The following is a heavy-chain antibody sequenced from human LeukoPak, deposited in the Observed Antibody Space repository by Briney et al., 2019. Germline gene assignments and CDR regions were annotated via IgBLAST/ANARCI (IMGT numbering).Heavy chain of an antibody. CDR1: GFTFSRYS. D-gene: IGHD4-17*01. V-gene: IGHV3-21*04. Sequence: PGGSLRLSCAASGFTFSRYSMNWVRQAPGKGLEWVSSISSTSSDIYYADSVKGRFTISRDNSKNTLYLQMNSLRAEDTAVYYCAGRPHGDHPYFDYWGQGTPVTVSP. CDR3: AGRPHGDHPYFDY. CDR2: ISSTSSDI. J-gene: IGHJ4*02.